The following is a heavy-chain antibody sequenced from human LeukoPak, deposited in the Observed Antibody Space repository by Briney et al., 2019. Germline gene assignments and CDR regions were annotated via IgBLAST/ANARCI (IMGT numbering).Heavy chain of an antibody. J-gene: IGHJ3*02. Sequence: SETLSLTCTVSGGSISSHFWSWIRQPPGKGLEWIAYIYYSVSTDYNPSLKSRVTISVGTSKNQFSLKLSSVTAADTAVYYCARQTMTTADAFDIWGQGTMVTVSS. D-gene: IGHD4-17*01. CDR3: ARQTMTTADAFDI. CDR2: IYYSVST. V-gene: IGHV4-59*08. CDR1: GGSISSHF.